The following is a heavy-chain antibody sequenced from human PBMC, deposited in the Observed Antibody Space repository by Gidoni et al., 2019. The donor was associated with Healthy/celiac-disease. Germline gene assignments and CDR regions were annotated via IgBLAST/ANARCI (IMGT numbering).Heavy chain of an antibody. CDR2: ISGSRGIN. V-gene: IGHV3-23*01. J-gene: IGHJ6*02. CDR3: AKGARGYCSGGSCWYYGMDV. Sequence: EVQLLESGGGLVQPGGSLRLSCAASGFTFSSSAMSGVRQAQGQGMEWVSAISGSRGINDYADSVKGRFTIARDNAKNTLYLQMNSLRAEDTAVYYCAKGARGYCSGGSCWYYGMDVWGQGTTVTVSS. D-gene: IGHD2-15*01. CDR1: GFTFSSSA.